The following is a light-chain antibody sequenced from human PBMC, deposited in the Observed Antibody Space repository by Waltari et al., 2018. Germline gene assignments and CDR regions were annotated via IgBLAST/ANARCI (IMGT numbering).Light chain of an antibody. CDR3: STYLRSSAPVV. CDR2: DVR. CDR1: SSELGTYDW. V-gene: IGLV2-14*03. J-gene: IGLJ2*01. Sequence: QSALTQPASVSGSPGQSIPISCTGSSSELGTYDWVSWYQQHPGEAPKLMIYDVRQRPSGVSDRFSGSKSGNTASLTVSGLQAEDEADYYCSTYLRSSAPVVFGGGTKLTVL.